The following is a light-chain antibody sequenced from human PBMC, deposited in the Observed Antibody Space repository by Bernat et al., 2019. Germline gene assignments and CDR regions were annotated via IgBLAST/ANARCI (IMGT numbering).Light chain of an antibody. CDR1: QSLLHSNGYNY. J-gene: IGKJ1*01. CDR2: LGS. CDR3: MQALQTPPT. V-gene: IGKV2-28*01. Sequence: DFVMTQSPLSLPVTPGEPASISCRSSQSLLHSNGYNYLDWYLQKPGQSPQLLIYLGSNRASGVPDRFSGSGSGTDFTLKISRVEAEDVGVSYCMQALQTPPTFGQGTKVEIK.